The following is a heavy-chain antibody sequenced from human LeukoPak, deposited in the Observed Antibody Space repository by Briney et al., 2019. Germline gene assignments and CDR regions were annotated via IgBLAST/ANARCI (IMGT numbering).Heavy chain of an antibody. Sequence: GGSLRLSCAASGFTVSSNYMSWVRQAPGKGLGWVSVIYSGGSTYYADSVKGRFTISRDNSKNTLYLQMNSLRAEDTAVYYCARDRIRNYYGSGTIAYWGQGTLVTVSS. CDR1: GFTVSSNY. CDR2: IYSGGST. CDR3: ARDRIRNYYGSGTIAY. J-gene: IGHJ4*02. V-gene: IGHV3-53*01. D-gene: IGHD3-10*01.